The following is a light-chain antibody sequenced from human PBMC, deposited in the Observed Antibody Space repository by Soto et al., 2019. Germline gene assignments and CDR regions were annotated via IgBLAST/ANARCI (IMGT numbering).Light chain of an antibody. Sequence: DIQMTHSPSTLSASVGDRVTITCRASQSISSWLAWYQQKPGKAPKLLIYKASSLESGVPSRFSGSGSGTEFTLTISRLQPDDFATYYCQQYNSYSPGMYTFGQGTKLEIK. CDR2: KAS. CDR3: QQYNSYSPGMYT. V-gene: IGKV1-5*03. J-gene: IGKJ2*01. CDR1: QSISSW.